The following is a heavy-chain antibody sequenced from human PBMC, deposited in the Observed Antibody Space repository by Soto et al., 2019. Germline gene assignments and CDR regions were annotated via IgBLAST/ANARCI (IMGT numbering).Heavy chain of an antibody. CDR1: GFTFSSYA. J-gene: IGHJ4*02. CDR3: ARGIGGGNPHYFDY. V-gene: IGHV3-30-3*01. CDR2: ISYDGSNK. D-gene: IGHD3-10*01. Sequence: QVQLVESGGGVVQPGRSLRLSCAASGFTFSSYAMHWVRQAPGKGLEWVAVISYDGSNKYYADSVKGRFTISRDNSKNTLYLQMNSLRAEDTAVYYCARGIGGGNPHYFDYWGQGTLVTVSS.